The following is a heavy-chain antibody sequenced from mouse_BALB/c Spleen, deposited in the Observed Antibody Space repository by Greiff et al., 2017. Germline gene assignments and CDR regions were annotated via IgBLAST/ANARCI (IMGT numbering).Heavy chain of an antibody. CDR2: ISYSGST. CDR1: GYSITSDYA. J-gene: IGHJ3*01. CDR3: ASYYGSSRAWFAY. V-gene: IGHV3-2*02. D-gene: IGHD1-1*01. Sequence: EVQLQQSGPGLVKPSQSLSLSCTVTGYSITSDYAWNWIRQFPGNKLEWMGYISYSGSTSYNPSLKSRTSITRDTSKNQFFLQLNSVTTEDTATDYCASYYGSSRAWFAYWGQGTLVTVSA.